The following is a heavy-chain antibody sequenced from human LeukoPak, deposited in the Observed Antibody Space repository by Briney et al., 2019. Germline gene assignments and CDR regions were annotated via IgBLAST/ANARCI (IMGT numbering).Heavy chain of an antibody. V-gene: IGHV1-69*05. Sequence: GASVKVSCKTSGGTFNNSAISWVRQAPGQGLEWLGGIMPLFGTAGYAQKFQGRGTITKDESTRTVYLELTSLTSDDTAVYYCARDVHGDYGSGWFAPWGQGTLVSVSS. CDR3: ARDVHGDYGSGWFAP. D-gene: IGHD4-17*01. CDR2: IMPLFGTA. CDR1: GGTFNNSA. J-gene: IGHJ5*02.